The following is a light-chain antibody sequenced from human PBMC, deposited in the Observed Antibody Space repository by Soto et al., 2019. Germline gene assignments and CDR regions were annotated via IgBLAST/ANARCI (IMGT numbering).Light chain of an antibody. V-gene: IGKV3-15*01. CDR3: QQYKNWPRT. CDR1: QSVSSN. CDR2: GAS. Sequence: EKTQSPDTLSFSPGEIATRSCRASQSVSSNLAWYQQKLGQAPRLLIHGASTRATGISARFSGSGSGTEFTLTISSLQSEDFAIYYCQQYKNWPRTFGQGTKVDIK. J-gene: IGKJ1*01.